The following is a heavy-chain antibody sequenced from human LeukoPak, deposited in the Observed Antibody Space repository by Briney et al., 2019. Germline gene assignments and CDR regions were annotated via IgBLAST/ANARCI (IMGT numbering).Heavy chain of an antibody. CDR2: IYYTGST. D-gene: IGHD3-16*02. CDR1: GVSISNYY. J-gene: IGHJ6*03. Sequence: SETLSLTCSVSGVSISNYYWSWIRQPPGKGLEWIGYIYYTGSTNYNPSFKSRVTISVDTSKNQFSLKMNSVTAADTALYYCARTDGNSFYPYYYMDVWGKGTTVTVSS. CDR3: ARTDGNSFYPYYYMDV. V-gene: IGHV4-59*01.